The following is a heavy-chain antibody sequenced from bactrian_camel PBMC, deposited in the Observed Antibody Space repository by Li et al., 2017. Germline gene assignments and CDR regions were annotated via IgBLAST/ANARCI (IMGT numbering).Heavy chain of an antibody. CDR1: RYSVSEYC. Sequence: QVQLVESGGGSVQAGGSLRLSCAASRYSVSEYCMAWFRQAPGKQREEVARIVIGDITVYPNSTKDRFTISLDSAKNMLYLQMTSLKPEDTAIYYCAATDGLTCYKSGNYVYWGQGTQVTVSS. D-gene: IGHD2*01. CDR3: AATDGLTCYKSGNYVY. J-gene: IGHJ4*01. CDR2: IVIGDIT. V-gene: IGHV3S53*01.